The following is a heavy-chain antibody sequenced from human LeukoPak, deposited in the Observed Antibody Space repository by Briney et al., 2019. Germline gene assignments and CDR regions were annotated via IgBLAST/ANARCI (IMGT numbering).Heavy chain of an antibody. CDR2: INPSGDST. CDR1: GYTFTSYD. D-gene: IGHD2-21*02. CDR3: ASVLYCGADCYSGRYFFDY. Sequence: ASVKVSCKASGYTFTSYDMHWVRQAPGQGLEWMGIINPSGDSTSDAQKFQGRVTMTRDTSTSTVYMELSSLRSEDTAVYYCASVLYCGADCYSGRYFFDYWGQGTLVTVSS. V-gene: IGHV1-46*01. J-gene: IGHJ4*02.